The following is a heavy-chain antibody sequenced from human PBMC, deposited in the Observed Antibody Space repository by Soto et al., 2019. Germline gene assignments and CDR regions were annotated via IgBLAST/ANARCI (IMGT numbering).Heavy chain of an antibody. CDR3: TRDGDGRMTTNPYYYYGMDV. CDR2: VYYSGGA. CDR1: GGSISGYY. V-gene: IGHV4-59*01. D-gene: IGHD2-21*02. J-gene: IGHJ6*02. Sequence: SETLSLTCTVSGGSISGYYWSWIRQPPGKGLEWIGNVYYSGGAKYNPSVKRRVFISVDTSKNQFSLNLSSVTAADTAVYYCTRDGDGRMTTNPYYYYGMDVWGPGSTVTVSS.